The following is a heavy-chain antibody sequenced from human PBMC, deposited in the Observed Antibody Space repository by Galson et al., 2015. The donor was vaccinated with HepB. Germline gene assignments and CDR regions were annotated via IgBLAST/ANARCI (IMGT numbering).Heavy chain of an antibody. Sequence: QSGAEVKKPGESLEISCQVSGYSFTSYWIGWVRQMPGKGLEWMGIIYPGDSDTRYSPSFQGQVTISADKSISTAYLQWSSLKASDTAMYYCARPDYYDSSVGFYFDYWGQGTLVTVSS. CDR2: IYPGDSDT. CDR3: ARPDYYDSSVGFYFDY. CDR1: GYSFTSYW. D-gene: IGHD3-22*01. J-gene: IGHJ4*02. V-gene: IGHV5-51*01.